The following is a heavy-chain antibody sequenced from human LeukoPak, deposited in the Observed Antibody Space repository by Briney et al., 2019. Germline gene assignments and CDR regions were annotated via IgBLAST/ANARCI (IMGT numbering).Heavy chain of an antibody. CDR3: ARRSVAGSLDY. Sequence: PGGSLRLSCVASGFIFSDYSMDWVRQAPGKGLEWVSSISSRSAYIFYSDSVKGRFTISRDNAQNSLYLQMNSLRVEDTAVYYCARRSVAGSLDYWGQGTLVTVSS. D-gene: IGHD6-19*01. CDR1: GFIFSDYS. CDR2: ISSRSAYI. V-gene: IGHV3-21*01. J-gene: IGHJ4*02.